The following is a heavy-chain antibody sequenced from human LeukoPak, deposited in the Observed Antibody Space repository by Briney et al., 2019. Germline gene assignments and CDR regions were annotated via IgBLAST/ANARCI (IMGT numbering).Heavy chain of an antibody. J-gene: IGHJ6*03. D-gene: IGHD2-15*01. Sequence: EASVKVSCKASGGTFSSYAISWVRQAPGQGLEWMGRIIPILGIAHYAQKFQGRVTITADKSTSTAYTELRSLRSDDTAVYYCARALPGYPYYYYYYMYGWRKGTTVTV. V-gene: IGHV1-69*04. CDR2: IIPILGIA. CDR1: GGTFSSYA. CDR3: ARALPGYPYYYYYYMYG.